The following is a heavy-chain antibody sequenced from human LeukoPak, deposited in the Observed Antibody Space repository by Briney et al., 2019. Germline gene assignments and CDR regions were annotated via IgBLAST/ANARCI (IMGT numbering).Heavy chain of an antibody. CDR1: GFTFDNHV. Sequence: GGSLRLSCAASGFTFDNHVMTWVRQAPGKELQWVSGISASGSSTYYADSVKGRFTISRDNSQNTLFLEMNSLRAEDMAVYYCAKDSSPYSSGWPGYWGQGTLVTVSS. D-gene: IGHD6-19*01. CDR3: AKDSSPYSSGWPGY. V-gene: IGHV3-23*01. J-gene: IGHJ4*02. CDR2: ISASGSST.